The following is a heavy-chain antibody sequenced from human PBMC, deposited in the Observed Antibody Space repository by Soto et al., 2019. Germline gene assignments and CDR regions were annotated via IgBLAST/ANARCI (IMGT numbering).Heavy chain of an antibody. Sequence: EVQLVESGGGLVQPGVSLRLSCAAPGFTFSSYSINWVRQAPGKGLEWVSYISSSGTTMYYADSVKGRFTISRDKANNSVFLQMNSLRDEDTAVYYCARAEDDFWSWDYYYGMDVWGQGTTVTVSS. CDR3: ARAEDDFWSWDYYYGMDV. D-gene: IGHD3-3*01. CDR2: ISSSGTTM. V-gene: IGHV3-48*02. CDR1: GFTFSSYS. J-gene: IGHJ6*02.